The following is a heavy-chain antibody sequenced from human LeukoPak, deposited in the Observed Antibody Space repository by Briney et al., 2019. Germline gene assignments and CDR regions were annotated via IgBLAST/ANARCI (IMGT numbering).Heavy chain of an antibody. CDR2: IYTSGST. V-gene: IGHV4-61*02. J-gene: IGHJ4*02. CDR3: ARVSGSYWNYYFDY. D-gene: IGHD3-10*01. Sequence: SETLSLTCTVSGGSISSGTYYWSWIRQPAGKGLEWIGRIYTSGSTNYNPSLKSRVTISVDTSKNQFSLKLSSVTAADTAVYYCARVSGSYWNYYFDYWGQGTLVTVSS. CDR1: GGSISSGTYY.